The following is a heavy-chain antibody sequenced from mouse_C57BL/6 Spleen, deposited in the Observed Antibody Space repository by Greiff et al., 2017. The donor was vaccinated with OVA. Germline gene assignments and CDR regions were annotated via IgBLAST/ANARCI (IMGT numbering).Heavy chain of an antibody. CDR1: GFTFSNYW. J-gene: IGHJ1*03. CDR2: IRLKSDNYAT. CDR3: TVDYDGYFDV. V-gene: IGHV6-3*01. D-gene: IGHD2-4*01. Sequence: EVKLVESGGGLVQPGGSMKLSCVASGFTFSNYWMNWVRQSPEKGLEWVAQIRLKSDNYATHSAESVKGRFTISRDDSKSSVYLQMNNLRAEDTGIYYCTVDYDGYFDVWGTGTTVTVSS.